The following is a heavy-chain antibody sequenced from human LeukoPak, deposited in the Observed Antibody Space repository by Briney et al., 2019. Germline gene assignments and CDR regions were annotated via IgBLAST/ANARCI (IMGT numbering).Heavy chain of an antibody. CDR2: ISAYNGNT. CDR1: GYTFTSYG. V-gene: IGHV1-18*01. CDR3: ARKNSGSKDDAFDI. D-gene: IGHD3-10*01. J-gene: IGHJ3*02. Sequence: VASVKVSCKASGYTFTSYGISWVRQAPGQGLEWMGWISAYNGNTNYAQKLQGRVTMTTDTSTSTAYMELRSLRSDDTAVYYCARKNSGSKDDAFDIWGQGTMVTVSA.